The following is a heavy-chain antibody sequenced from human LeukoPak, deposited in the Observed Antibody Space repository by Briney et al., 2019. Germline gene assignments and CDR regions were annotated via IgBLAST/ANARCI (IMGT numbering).Heavy chain of an antibody. V-gene: IGHV3-30*02. CDR1: GFTFSSYG. J-gene: IGHJ4*02. CDR3: AKDPRGGMITFGGVIVDY. D-gene: IGHD3-16*02. CDR2: IRYDGSNK. Sequence: GGSLRLSCAASGFTFSSYGMHWVRQAPGKGLEWVAFIRYDGSNKYHADSVKGRFTISRDNSKNTLYLQMNSLRAEDTAVYYCAKDPRGGMITFGGVIVDYWGQGTLVTVSS.